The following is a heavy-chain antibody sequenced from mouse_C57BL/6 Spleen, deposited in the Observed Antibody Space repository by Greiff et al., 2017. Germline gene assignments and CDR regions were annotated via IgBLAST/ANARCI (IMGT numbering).Heavy chain of an antibody. CDR2: ISDGGSYT. V-gene: IGHV5-4*03. Sequence: EVKLVESGGGLVKPGGSLKLSCAASGFTFSSYAMSWVRQTPEKRLEWVATISDGGSYTYYTDNVKGRCTITRDNAKNNLYLQMSHLKSEDTAMYDCARAHYCGSSPYFDYWGQGTTLTVSS. J-gene: IGHJ2*01. CDR3: ARAHYCGSSPYFDY. CDR1: GFTFSSYA. D-gene: IGHD1-1*01.